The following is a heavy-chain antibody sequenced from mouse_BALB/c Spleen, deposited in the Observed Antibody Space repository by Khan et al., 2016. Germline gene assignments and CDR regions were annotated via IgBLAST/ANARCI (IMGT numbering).Heavy chain of an antibody. D-gene: IGHD1-1*01. Sequence: QIQLVQSGPELKKPGETVKISCKASGYTFTNYGMNWVKQAPGKGLKWMGWINTYTGEPTYADDFKGRFAFSLETSASTAYLQINNLKNGDTATYFCARDFGSSYGWFAYWGQGTLVTVSA. CDR2: INTYTGEP. CDR1: GYTFTNYG. CDR3: ARDFGSSYGWFAY. V-gene: IGHV9-3-1*01. J-gene: IGHJ3*01.